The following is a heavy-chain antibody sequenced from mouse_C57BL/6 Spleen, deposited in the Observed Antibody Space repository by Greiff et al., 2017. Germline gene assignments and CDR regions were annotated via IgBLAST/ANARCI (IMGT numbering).Heavy chain of an antibody. J-gene: IGHJ2*01. V-gene: IGHV1-82*01. CDR1: GYAFSSSW. CDR3: AREGDYDYDASDY. CDR2: IYPGDGDT. D-gene: IGHD2-4*01. Sequence: VKLQESGPELVKPGASVKISCKASGYAFSSSWMNWVKQRPGKGLEWIGRIYPGDGDTNYNGKFKGKATLTADKSSSTAYMQLSSLTSEDSAVYFCAREGDYDYDASDYWGQGTTLTVSS.